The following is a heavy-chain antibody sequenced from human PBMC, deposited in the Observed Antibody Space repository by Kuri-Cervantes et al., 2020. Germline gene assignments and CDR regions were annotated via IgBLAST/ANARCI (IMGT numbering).Heavy chain of an antibody. D-gene: IGHD3-22*01. CDR3: SRRDNSGYYGHDR. CDR2: MFHSGTT. V-gene: IGHV4-39*01. Sequence: SETLSLTCTVSGGSISSSSYYWVWIRQPPGKGLEWIGNMFHSGTTFSNPSLTSRVSISMDTSNNQFSLKLRSVTAADTAVYYCSRRDNSGYYGHDRWGPGTLVTVSS. CDR1: GGSISSSSYY. J-gene: IGHJ4*02.